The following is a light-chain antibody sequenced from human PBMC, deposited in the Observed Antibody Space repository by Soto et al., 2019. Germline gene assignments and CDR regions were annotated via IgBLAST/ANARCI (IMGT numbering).Light chain of an antibody. CDR1: QSISRT. CDR2: GAS. V-gene: IGKV3-15*01. J-gene: IGKJ4*01. CDR3: QQYNDWPLT. Sequence: EILMTQSPATLSVSPGVGLTLSCRASQSISRTLAWYQQRPGQAPRLLIYGASSRATGVPARFSGSGSGTEFTLTISSLQSEDFAVYYCQQYNDWPLTFGGGTKVEIK.